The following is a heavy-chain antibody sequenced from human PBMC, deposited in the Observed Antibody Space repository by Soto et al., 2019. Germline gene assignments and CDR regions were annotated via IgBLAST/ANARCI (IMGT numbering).Heavy chain of an antibody. CDR3: ARGVLRFLEWFSIPRRYYYYYGMDV. CDR1: GGSFSGYY. CDR2: INHSGST. Sequence: PSETLSLTCAVYGGSFSGYYWSWIRQPPGKGLEWIGEINHSGSTNYNPSLKSRVTISVDTSKNQFSLKLSSVTAADTAVYYCARGVLRFLEWFSIPRRYYYYYGMDVWGQGTTVTVSS. D-gene: IGHD3-3*01. V-gene: IGHV4-34*01. J-gene: IGHJ6*02.